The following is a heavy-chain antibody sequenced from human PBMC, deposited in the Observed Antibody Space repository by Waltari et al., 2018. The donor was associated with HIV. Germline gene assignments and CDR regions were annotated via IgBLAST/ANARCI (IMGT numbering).Heavy chain of an antibody. CDR1: GDTFSSYA. J-gene: IGHJ3*02. CDR3: ARALGYYYGSGSRDAFDI. CDR2: IIPIFGTA. D-gene: IGHD3-10*01. Sequence: QVQLVQSGAEVKKPGSSVKVSCKASGDTFSSYAIRWVRPAPGPWLEWMGGIIPIFGTANYAQKFQGRVTITADESTSTAYMELSSLRSEDTAVYYCARALGYYYGSGSRDAFDIWGQGTMVTVSS. V-gene: IGHV1-69*01.